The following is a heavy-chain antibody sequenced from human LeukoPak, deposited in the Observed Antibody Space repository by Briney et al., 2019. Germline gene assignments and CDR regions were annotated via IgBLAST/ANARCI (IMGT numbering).Heavy chain of an antibody. CDR1: GGSISSGSYY. CDR3: AREDYYDSSGQHYFDY. CDR2: IYTSGST. J-gene: IGHJ4*02. D-gene: IGHD3-22*01. Sequence: PSQTLSLTCTVSGGSISSGSYYWSWIRQPAGKGLEWIGRIYTSGSTNYNPSLKSRVTMSVDTSKNQFSLKLSSVTAADTAVYYCAREDYYDSSGQHYFDYWGQGTLVTVSS. V-gene: IGHV4-61*02.